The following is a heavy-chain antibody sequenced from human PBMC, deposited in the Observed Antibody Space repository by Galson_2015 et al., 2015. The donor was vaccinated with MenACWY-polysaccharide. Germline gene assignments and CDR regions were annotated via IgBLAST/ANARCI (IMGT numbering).Heavy chain of an antibody. CDR1: GFTFSSYD. CDR2: ISSSGSTI. V-gene: IGHV3-48*03. CDR3: ARGRENGNYGFARYGMDV. Sequence: SLRLSCAASGFTFSSYDMNWVRQAPGKGLEWVSYISSSGSTIYYADSVKGRFTISRDNAKNSLYLQMNSLRAEDTAVYYCARGRENGNYGFARYGMDVWGQGTTVTVSS. D-gene: IGHD1-7*01. J-gene: IGHJ6*02.